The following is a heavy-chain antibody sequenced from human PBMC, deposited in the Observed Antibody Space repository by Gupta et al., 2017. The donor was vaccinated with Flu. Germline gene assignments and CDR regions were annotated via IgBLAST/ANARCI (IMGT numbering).Heavy chain of an antibody. CDR1: GFTFSSYA. CDR2: ISGSGGST. CDR3: NSWRKYYYDSSGYAPRY. V-gene: IGHV3-23*01. Sequence: EVQLLESGGGLVQPGGSLRLSCAASGFTFSSYAMSWVRQAPGKGLEWVSAISGSGGSTYYADSVKGRFTISRDNSKNTLYLQMNSLRAEDTAVYYCNSWRKYYYDSSGYAPRYWGQGTLVTVSS. D-gene: IGHD3-22*01. J-gene: IGHJ4*02.